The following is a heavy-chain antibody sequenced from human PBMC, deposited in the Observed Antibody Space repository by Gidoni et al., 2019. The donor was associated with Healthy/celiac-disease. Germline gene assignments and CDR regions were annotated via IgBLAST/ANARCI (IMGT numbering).Heavy chain of an antibody. D-gene: IGHD3-3*01. V-gene: IGHV3-15*07. CDR2: MKSKTDGGTT. CDR1: GFTFRNAW. CDR3: TTDAPQYYDCWSGSFYGMDV. Sequence: EVQLVESGVGLVKPGGSLRLSCAASGFTFRNAWMTWVRPAPGKGLEWVGRMKSKTDGGTTDYAAPVKGRFTISREDSKNKLYLQMNSLKTEDTAVYYCTTDAPQYYDCWSGSFYGMDVWGQGTTVTVSS. J-gene: IGHJ6*02.